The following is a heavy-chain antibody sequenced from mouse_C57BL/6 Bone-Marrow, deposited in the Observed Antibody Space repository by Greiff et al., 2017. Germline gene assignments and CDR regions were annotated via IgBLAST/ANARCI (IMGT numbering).Heavy chain of an antibody. J-gene: IGHJ2*01. D-gene: IGHD5-1*01. CDR3: SSTPLPIGDY. CDR1: GYTFTSYW. CDR2: INPSSGYT. V-gene: IGHV1-7*01. Sequence: VQLQQSGAELAKPGASVKLSCKASGYTFTSYWMHWVKQRPGQGLEWIGYINPSSGYTKYKQKFKDKATLTADKSSTTAYLQLSSLTYEDSAVYYCSSTPLPIGDYWGQGTTLTVSS.